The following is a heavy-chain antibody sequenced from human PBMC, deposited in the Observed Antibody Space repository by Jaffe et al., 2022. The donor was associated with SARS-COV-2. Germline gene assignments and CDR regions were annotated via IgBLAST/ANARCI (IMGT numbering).Heavy chain of an antibody. CDR1: GFTSSRNA. V-gene: IGHV3-23*04. CDR2: ISVSSGST. CDR3: AKDHMDV. Sequence: EVQLVESGGDLVQPGGSLRLLCEASGFTSSRNAVNWVRQAPGKGLEWVSGISVSSGSTYYADSVKGRFTISRDNSKNTVYLEMNNVRAEDMAVYYCAKDHMDVWGKGTTVTVSS. J-gene: IGHJ6*03.